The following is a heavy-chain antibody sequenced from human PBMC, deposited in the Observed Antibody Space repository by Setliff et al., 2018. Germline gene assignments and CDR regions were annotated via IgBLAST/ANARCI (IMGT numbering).Heavy chain of an antibody. D-gene: IGHD3-3*01. J-gene: IGHJ3*02. CDR3: ARDDSNDYYDFWSGYSDAFDI. Sequence: SETLSLTCAVYGGSFSGYYWSWVRQPPGKGLEWIGEINHSGSTNYNPSLKSRVTISVDTSKNQFSLKLSSVTAADTAVYYCARDDSNDYYDFWSGYSDAFDIWGQGTMVTVSS. CDR2: INHSGST. CDR1: GGSFSGYY. V-gene: IGHV4-34*01.